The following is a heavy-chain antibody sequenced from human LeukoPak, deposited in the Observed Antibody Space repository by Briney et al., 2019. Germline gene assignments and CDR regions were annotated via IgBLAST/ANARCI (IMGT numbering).Heavy chain of an antibody. CDR3: ARKQYSSSPNWFDP. CDR2: IYTSGST. V-gene: IGHV4-61*02. J-gene: IGHJ5*02. D-gene: IGHD6-6*01. Sequence: PSETLSLTCTVSGGSISSGSYYWSWIRQPAGKGLEWIGRIYTSGSTNYNPSLKSRVTISVDTSKNQFSLKLSSVTAADTAVYYCARKQYSSSPNWFDPWGQGTLVTVSS. CDR1: GGSISSGSYY.